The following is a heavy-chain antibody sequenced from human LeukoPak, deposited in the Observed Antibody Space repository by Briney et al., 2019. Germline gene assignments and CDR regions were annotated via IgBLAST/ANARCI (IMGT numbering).Heavy chain of an antibody. V-gene: IGHV3-23*01. J-gene: IGHJ4*02. CDR3: AKGLIPGY. CDR1: GFTFSSYA. CDR2: ISGGGGST. D-gene: IGHD2-21*01. Sequence: PGGSLRLSCAASGFTFSSYAMSWVRQTPGKGLGWVSAISGGGGSTYYADSVKGRFTISRDNSKNTLYLQMSSLRAEDTAVYYCAKGLIPGYWGQGTLVTVSS.